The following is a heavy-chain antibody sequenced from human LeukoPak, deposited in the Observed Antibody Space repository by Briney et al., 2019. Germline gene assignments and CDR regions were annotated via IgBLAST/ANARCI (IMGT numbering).Heavy chain of an antibody. J-gene: IGHJ3*02. CDR2: IYPGDSDT. CDR1: GYSFTSYW. D-gene: IGHD4-17*01. CDR3: ARLHGGVGLRGDFNI. V-gene: IGHV5-51*01. Sequence: GESLKISCKVSGYSFTSYWYAWVRQMPGKGLEWMGIIYPGDSDTRYSPSFQGQVTISADKSIRTAYLQWSSLKASDTAMYYCARLHGGVGLRGDFNIWGQGTMVTVSS.